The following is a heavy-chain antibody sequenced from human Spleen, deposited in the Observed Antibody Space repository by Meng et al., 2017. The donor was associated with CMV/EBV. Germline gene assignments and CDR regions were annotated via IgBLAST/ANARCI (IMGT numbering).Heavy chain of an antibody. J-gene: IGHJ4*02. V-gene: IGHV4-39*01. Sequence: ESLKISCSVSGDSLSSSSYYWGWIRQPPGKGLEWIGSTYSTGSTYYNPSLKSRLIISVDTSTNQFSLTLNSATATDTALYYCVRNRYLVGAIADWGQGTPVTVSS. CDR2: TYSTGST. D-gene: IGHD1-26*01. CDR1: GDSLSSSSYY. CDR3: VRNRYLVGAIAD.